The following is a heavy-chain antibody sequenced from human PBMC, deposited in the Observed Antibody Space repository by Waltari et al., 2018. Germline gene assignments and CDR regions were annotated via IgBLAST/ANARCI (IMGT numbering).Heavy chain of an antibody. J-gene: IGHJ4*02. CDR3: AGSGISAIY. CDR2: ISNYGSNK. V-gene: IGHV3-30*03. D-gene: IGHD6-19*01. Sequence: QVQLVESGGGVVQPGKSLRLSCAASGFNFRSYGMHWVRQAPGKGLEWVALISNYGSNKYYADSVKGRFTISRDNSKNTLFLQLDSLRAEDTALYFCAGSGISAIYWGQGTRVTVSS. CDR1: GFNFRSYG.